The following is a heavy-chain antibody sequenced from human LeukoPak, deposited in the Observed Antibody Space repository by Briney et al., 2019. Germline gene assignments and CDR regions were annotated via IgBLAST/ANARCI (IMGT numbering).Heavy chain of an antibody. CDR3: ARAASYYDYYTDYFDY. CDR1: GGSISSHY. V-gene: IGHV4-59*11. Sequence: SETLSLTCTVSGGSISSHYWSWIRQPPGKGLEWIGYIYYSGSTNYNPSLKSRVTISVDTSKNQFSLKLSSVTAADTAVYYCARAASYYDYYTDYFDYWGQGTLVTVSS. J-gene: IGHJ4*02. CDR2: IYYSGST. D-gene: IGHD3-16*01.